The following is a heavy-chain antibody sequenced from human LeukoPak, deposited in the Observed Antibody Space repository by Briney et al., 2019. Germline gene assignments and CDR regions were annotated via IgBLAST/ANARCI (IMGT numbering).Heavy chain of an antibody. V-gene: IGHV1-18*04. Sequence: ASVKVSCTASGYTFTSYGISWVRQAPGQGLEWMGWISAYNGNTNYAQKLQGRVTMTTDTSTSTAYMELRSLRSDDTAVYYCARVIRLLPGSGSYYNDYWGQGTLVTVSS. CDR3: ARVIRLLPGSGSYYNDY. CDR1: GYTFTSYG. J-gene: IGHJ4*02. D-gene: IGHD3-10*01. CDR2: ISAYNGNT.